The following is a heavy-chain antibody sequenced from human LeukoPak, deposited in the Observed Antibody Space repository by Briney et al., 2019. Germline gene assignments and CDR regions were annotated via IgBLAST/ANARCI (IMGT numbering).Heavy chain of an antibody. CDR1: GGSISSGSYY. Sequence: PSETLSLTRTVSGGSISSGSYYWSWIRQPAGKGLEWIGRIYTSGSTNYNPSLKSRVTISVDTSKNQFSLKLSSVTAADTAVYYCARDSSGYYNWFDPWGQGTLVTVSS. V-gene: IGHV4-61*02. J-gene: IGHJ5*02. CDR2: IYTSGST. D-gene: IGHD3-22*01. CDR3: ARDSSGYYNWFDP.